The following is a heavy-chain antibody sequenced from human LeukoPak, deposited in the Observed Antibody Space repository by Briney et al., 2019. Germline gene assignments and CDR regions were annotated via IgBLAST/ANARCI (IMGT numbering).Heavy chain of an antibody. CDR1: GGFISSHY. CDR2: IYYSGST. Sequence: SETLSLTCTVSGGFISSHYWSWIRQPPGKGLEWIGYIYYSGSTNYNPSLKSRVTISVDTSKNQFSLKLSSVTAADTAVYYCARDGMRGYNSGGYSDYWGQGTLVTVSS. J-gene: IGHJ4*02. CDR3: ARDGMRGYNSGGYSDY. V-gene: IGHV4-59*11. D-gene: IGHD5-24*01.